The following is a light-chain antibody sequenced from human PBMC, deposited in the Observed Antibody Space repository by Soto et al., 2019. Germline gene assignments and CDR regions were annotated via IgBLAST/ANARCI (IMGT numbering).Light chain of an antibody. V-gene: IGLV4-60*02. CDR2: LEGSGSY. CDR1: SGHSSYI. J-gene: IGLJ3*02. Sequence: QPVLTQSSSASASLGSSVKLTCTLSSGHSSYIIAWHQQQPGKAPRYLMKLEGSGSYNKGSGVPDRFSGSSSGADRYLPIFEDEADYYCETWDSNTRVFGGGTKLTVL. CDR3: ETWDSNTRV.